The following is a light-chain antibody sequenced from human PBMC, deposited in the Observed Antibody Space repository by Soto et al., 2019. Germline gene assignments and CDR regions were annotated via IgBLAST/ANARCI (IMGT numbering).Light chain of an antibody. CDR2: WSS. CDR1: SSNIGSNS. V-gene: IGLV1-47*01. J-gene: IGLJ3*02. CDR3: ATWDASLSAWV. Sequence: QSVLAQPPSASGTPGQRVIISCSGGSSNIGSNSVYWFQHFPGTAPKLLIYWSSQRPSGVPDRFSGSKSGTSASLAISGLRSEDEADYYCATWDASLSAWVFGGGTKLTVL.